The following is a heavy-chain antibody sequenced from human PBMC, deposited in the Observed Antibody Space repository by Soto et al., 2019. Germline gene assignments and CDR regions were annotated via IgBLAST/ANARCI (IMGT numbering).Heavy chain of an antibody. J-gene: IGHJ3*01. V-gene: IGHV3-21*01. D-gene: IGHD1-1*01. Sequence: GGSLRLSCAASGFTFNSYSVNWVRQAPGKGLEWVSSINSGSSYIDFADSVKGRFTISRDDVTNSVSLQMDSLRVEDTGIYYCARYDAFKAFDLWGQGTMVTVSS. CDR2: INSGSSYI. CDR1: GFTFNSYS. CDR3: ARYDAFKAFDL.